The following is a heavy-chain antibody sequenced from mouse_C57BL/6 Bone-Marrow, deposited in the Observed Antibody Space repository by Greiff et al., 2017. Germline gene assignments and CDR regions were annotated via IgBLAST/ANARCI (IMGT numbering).Heavy chain of an antibody. V-gene: IGHV1-62-2*01. D-gene: IGHD1-2*01. J-gene: IGHJ1*03. CDR3: ARHEEPGYTNRDWYFDV. Sequence: VQVVESGAELVKPGASVKLSCKASGYTFTEYTIHWVKQRSGQGLEWIGWFYPGSGSIKYNEKFKDKDTLTADKSSSTVYMELSRLTSEDSAVYFCARHEEPGYTNRDWYFDVWGTGTTVTVAS. CDR2: FYPGSGSI. CDR1: GYTFTEYT.